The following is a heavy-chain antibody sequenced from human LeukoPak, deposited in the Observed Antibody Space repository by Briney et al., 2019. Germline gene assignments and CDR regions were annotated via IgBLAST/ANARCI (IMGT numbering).Heavy chain of an antibody. J-gene: IGHJ4*02. D-gene: IGHD3-22*01. CDR3: ARGLIVGSYFDY. Sequence: SQTLSLTCAVSGGSISSGGYSWSWIRQPPGKGLEWIGYIYHSGSTYYNPSLKSRVTISVDRSKNQFSLKLSPVTAADTAVYYCARGLIVGSYFDYWGQGTLVTASS. CDR1: GGSISSGGYS. CDR2: IYHSGST. V-gene: IGHV4-30-2*01.